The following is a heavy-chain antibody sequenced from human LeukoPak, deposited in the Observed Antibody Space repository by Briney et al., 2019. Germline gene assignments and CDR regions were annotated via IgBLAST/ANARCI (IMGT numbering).Heavy chain of an antibody. CDR2: ISSSGSTI. J-gene: IGHJ3*02. CDR3: ARVRAKYYDILTGYDYAFDI. D-gene: IGHD3-9*01. CDR1: GYTFSDYY. V-gene: IGHV3-11*01. Sequence: PGGSLRLSCAASGYTFSDYYMSWIRQAPGKGLEWVSYISSSGSTIYYADSVKGRFTISRDNAKNSLYLQMNSLRAEDTAVYYCARVRAKYYDILTGYDYAFDIWGQGTMVTASS.